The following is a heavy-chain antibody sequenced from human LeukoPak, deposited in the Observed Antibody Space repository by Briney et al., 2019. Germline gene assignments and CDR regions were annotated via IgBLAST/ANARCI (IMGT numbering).Heavy chain of an antibody. D-gene: IGHD3-3*01. J-gene: IGHJ3*02. V-gene: IGHV4-39*01. Sequence: PSETLSLTCTVSGGSISSSSYYWGWIRQPPGKGLEWIGSIYYSGSTYYNPSLKSRVTISVDTSKNQFSLKLSSVTAADTAVYYCARVSRSIFGVVRVHDAFDIWGQGTMVTVSS. CDR2: IYYSGST. CDR3: ARVSRSIFGVVRVHDAFDI. CDR1: GGSISSSSYY.